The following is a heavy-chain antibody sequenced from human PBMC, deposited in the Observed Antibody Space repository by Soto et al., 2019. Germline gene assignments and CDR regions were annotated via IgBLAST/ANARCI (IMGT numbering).Heavy chain of an antibody. D-gene: IGHD4-17*01. CDR1: VFTFISYG. CDR3: ARARDYGGTYYFDY. CDR2: IWYDGSNK. V-gene: IGHV3-33*01. Sequence: GWSLRLSCAASVFTFISYGMHWVRQAPGKGLEWVAVIWYDGSNKYYADSVKGRFTISRDNSKNTLYLQMNSLRAEDTAVYYCARARDYGGTYYFDYWGQGTLVTVSS. J-gene: IGHJ4*02.